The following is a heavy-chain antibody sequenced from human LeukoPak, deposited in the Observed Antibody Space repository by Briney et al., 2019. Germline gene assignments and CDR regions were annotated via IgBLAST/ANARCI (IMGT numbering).Heavy chain of an antibody. CDR3: ARRRYSSSLHFDY. CDR2: IYYSGST. CDR1: GGSISSYY. J-gene: IGHJ4*02. V-gene: IGHV4-59*01. Sequence: KTSETLSLTCTVSGGSISSYYWSWIRQPPGKGLEWIGYIYYSGSTNYNPSLKSRVTISVDTSKNQFSLKLSSVTAADTAVYYCARRRYSSSLHFDYWGQGTLVTVSS. D-gene: IGHD6-6*01.